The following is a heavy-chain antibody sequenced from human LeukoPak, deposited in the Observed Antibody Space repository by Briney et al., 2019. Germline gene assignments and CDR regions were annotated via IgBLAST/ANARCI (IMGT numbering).Heavy chain of an antibody. D-gene: IGHD2-15*01. J-gene: IGHJ5*02. CDR1: GYTFTGYD. CDR2: INTNSGAT. Sequence: ASVKVSCKTSGYTFTGYDLHWVRQAPGQGLESMGWINTNSGATSYAQKFKGRVTMTRDTSISTAYMELSRLRSDDTAVYYCARDPRHIVVVVAATLAFDPWGQGTLVTVSS. V-gene: IGHV1-2*02. CDR3: ARDPRHIVVVVAATLAFDP.